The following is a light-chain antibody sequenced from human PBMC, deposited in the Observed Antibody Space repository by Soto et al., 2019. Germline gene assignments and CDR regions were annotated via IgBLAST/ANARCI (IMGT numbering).Light chain of an antibody. CDR1: SSDVGGYNY. CDR2: DVS. CDR3: SSYTSSSTVV. Sequence: QSALTQPASVSGSPGQSITISCTGTSSDVGGYNYFSWYQQHPGKAPKLMIYDVSNRPSGVSNRFSGSKSVNTASLTISGLQAEDEADYYCSSYTSSSTVVFGGGTKLTVL. V-gene: IGLV2-14*01. J-gene: IGLJ2*01.